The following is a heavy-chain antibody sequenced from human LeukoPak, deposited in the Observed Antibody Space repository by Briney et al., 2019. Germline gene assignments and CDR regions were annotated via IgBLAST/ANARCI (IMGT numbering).Heavy chain of an antibody. CDR3: ATSDSSGYYYLRDDY. D-gene: IGHD3-22*01. CDR1: GYTFTDYY. CDR2: VDPEDAEA. J-gene: IGHJ4*02. V-gene: IGHV1-69-2*01. Sequence: ASMKIASKVSGYTFTDYYMHWDQHAPRKGLEWMGLVDPEDAEAIYAEKFQGRVTMTADTSTDTAYMELSSLRSEDTAVYYCATSDSSGYYYLRDDYWGQGTLVTVSS.